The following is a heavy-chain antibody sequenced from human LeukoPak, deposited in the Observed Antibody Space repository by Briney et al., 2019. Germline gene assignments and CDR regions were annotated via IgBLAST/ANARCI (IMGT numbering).Heavy chain of an antibody. J-gene: IGHJ4*02. Sequence: GGSLRLSCAASGFTFSSYEMNWVRQAPGKGLEWVAFIRYDGSNKYYADSVKGRFTISRDNSKNTLYLQMNSLRAEDTAVYYCAKERIAVAGIDYWGQGTLVTVSS. V-gene: IGHV3-30*02. CDR1: GFTFSSYE. CDR2: IRYDGSNK. D-gene: IGHD6-19*01. CDR3: AKERIAVAGIDY.